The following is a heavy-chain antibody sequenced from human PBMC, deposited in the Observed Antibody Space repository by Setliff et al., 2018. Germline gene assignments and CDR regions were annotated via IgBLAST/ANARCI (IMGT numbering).Heavy chain of an antibody. V-gene: IGHV4-38-2*01. J-gene: IGHJ3*01. D-gene: IGHD5-12*01. CDR2: RYRSGTT. CDR1: GYSISSGYY. CDR3: ARQVEMATIAFDV. Sequence: SETLSLTCAVSGYSISSGYYWGWIRQPPGKGLEWIGSRYRSGTTYYNPSLKSRVTISVDTSKNQFSLKLSSVTAADTAVYYCARQVEMATIAFDVWGQGTMVTVSS.